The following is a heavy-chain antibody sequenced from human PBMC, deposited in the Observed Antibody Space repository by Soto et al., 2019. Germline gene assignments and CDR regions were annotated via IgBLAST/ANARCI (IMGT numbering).Heavy chain of an antibody. CDR2: IYYSGST. V-gene: IGHV4-39*01. D-gene: IGHD3-10*01. J-gene: IGHJ6*02. CDR3: ARLSRDNHYLYYYYYGMDV. Sequence: QLQLQESGPGLVKPTETLSLTCTVSGGSISSSSYYWGWIRQPPGKGLEWIGSIYYSGSTYYNPSLKSRVTISVDTSKNQFSLKLSSVTAADTAVYYCARLSRDNHYLYYYYYGMDVWGQGTTVTVSS. CDR1: GGSISSSSYY.